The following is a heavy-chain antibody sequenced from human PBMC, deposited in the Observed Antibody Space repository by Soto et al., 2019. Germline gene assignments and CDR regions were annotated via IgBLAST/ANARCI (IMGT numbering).Heavy chain of an antibody. CDR2: ISGGGDTT. V-gene: IGHV3-23*01. CDR1: GFTFSNYA. CDR3: EKKEEYDNVWGKSHLD. J-gene: IGHJ4*03. Sequence: PGGSLRLSCAASGFTFSNYAMSWVRQAPGKGLEWVSAISGGGDTTYYADSVKGRFTISRDNSKNTLYLPMNSLRAEATAINYCEKKEEYDNVWGKSHLDWGQGTLGSVSS. D-gene: IGHD3-16*01.